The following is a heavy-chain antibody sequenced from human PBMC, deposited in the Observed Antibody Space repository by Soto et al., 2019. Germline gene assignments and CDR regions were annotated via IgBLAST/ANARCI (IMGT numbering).Heavy chain of an antibody. CDR3: ARGGVPAAMGGGMDV. CDR2: IYYRGST. J-gene: IGHJ6*02. CDR1: GGSISSGGYY. V-gene: IGHV4-31*03. Sequence: QVQLQESGPGLVKPSQTLSLTCTVSGGSISSGGYYWSWIRQHPGKGLEWIGYIYYRGSTYYNPSRKGRVTKSVNTSKNQFSLKMSSVTAGETAVYYCARGGVPAAMGGGMDVWGQGTTVTVSS. D-gene: IGHD2-2*01.